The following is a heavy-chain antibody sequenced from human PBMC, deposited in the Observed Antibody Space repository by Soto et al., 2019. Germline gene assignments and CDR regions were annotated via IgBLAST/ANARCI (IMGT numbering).Heavy chain of an antibody. CDR1: GYTLTELS. J-gene: IGHJ6*02. Sequence: QVQLVQSGAEVKKPGASVKVSCKVSGYTLTELSMHWVRQAPGKGLEWMGSFDPEDGETIYAQKFQGRVTMTEDTATDTADMEQSSLRSEETAVYYCATDGGNWNLRYYYYSGMDVWGQGTTVTVSS. CDR3: ATDGGNWNLRYYYYSGMDV. CDR2: FDPEDGET. D-gene: IGHD1-1*01. V-gene: IGHV1-24*01.